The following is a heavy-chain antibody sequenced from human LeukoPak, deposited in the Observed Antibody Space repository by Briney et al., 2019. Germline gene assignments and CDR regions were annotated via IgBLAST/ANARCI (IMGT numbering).Heavy chain of an antibody. CDR3: AREVDAAAAYNWFDP. CDR2: IYYSGTT. J-gene: IGHJ5*02. V-gene: IGHV4-39*07. CDR1: GGSISSGSYY. D-gene: IGHD2-2*01. Sequence: SETLSLTCTVSGGSISSGSYYWVWLRQPPGKGLEWLGTIYYSGTTYYNPSPKSRVTISVDTSKNQFSLRLSSVTAADTAVYYCAREVDAAAAYNWFDPWGQGTLVTVSS.